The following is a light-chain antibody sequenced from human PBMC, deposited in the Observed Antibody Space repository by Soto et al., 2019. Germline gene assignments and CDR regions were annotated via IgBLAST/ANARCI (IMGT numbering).Light chain of an antibody. J-gene: IGKJ5*01. V-gene: IGKV1-39*01. CDR2: GAS. Sequence: DIPMTQSPSSLSASVGDRVTITCRASQTISSYLNWYQQKPGKAPTLLIFGASSLHNGVPPRFAGSGSGSEFTLTINRLQPDDFATYYCQHYTLYSAPFGQGTRV. CDR3: QHYTLYSAP. CDR1: QTISSY.